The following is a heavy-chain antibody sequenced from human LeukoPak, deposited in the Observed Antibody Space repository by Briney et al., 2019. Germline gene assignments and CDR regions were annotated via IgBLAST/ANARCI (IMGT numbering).Heavy chain of an antibody. Sequence: WASVKVSCKASGYTFTSYYMHWVRQAPGQGPEWMGIINPSGGSTSYAQKFQGRVTMTRDTSTSTVYMELSSLRSEDTAVYYCARDPAWELLGQRLASNPTQLDYWGQGTLVTVSS. V-gene: IGHV1-46*03. D-gene: IGHD1-26*01. CDR3: ARDPAWELLGQRLASNPTQLDY. CDR2: INPSGGST. CDR1: GYTFTSYY. J-gene: IGHJ4*02.